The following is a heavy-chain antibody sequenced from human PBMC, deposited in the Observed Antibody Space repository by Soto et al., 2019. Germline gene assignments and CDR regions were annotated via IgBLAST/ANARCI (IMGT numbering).Heavy chain of an antibody. J-gene: IGHJ5*01. V-gene: IGHV3-23*01. Sequence: EVQLLESGGGLVQPGGSLRLSCAASGFTFSTYAMNWVRQATGKGLEWVSAVSGSGGSTYCADSVKGRFTISRDNSKNTLYLQMNSMRAEDTAVYYCARHSSGWYGWFDSWGQGTLVSVSS. CDR2: VSGSGGST. CDR1: GFTFSTYA. D-gene: IGHD6-19*01. CDR3: ARHSSGWYGWFDS.